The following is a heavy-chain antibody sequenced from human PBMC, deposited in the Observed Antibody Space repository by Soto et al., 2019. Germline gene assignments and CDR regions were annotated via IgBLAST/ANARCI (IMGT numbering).Heavy chain of an antibody. D-gene: IGHD2-2*01. Sequence: SATLSLTCSVSFGSVPSNSYHWGWIRQPPGKGLEWIGRIYSTGTTYYSPSIKSRVTLSADTSKRQLSLRLDSATAADTAVYYGASVVVGAPVVNFCGQGALVTVSS. CDR2: IYSTGTT. V-gene: IGHV4-39*01. J-gene: IGHJ4*02. CDR1: FGSVPSNSYH. CDR3: ASVVVGAPVVNF.